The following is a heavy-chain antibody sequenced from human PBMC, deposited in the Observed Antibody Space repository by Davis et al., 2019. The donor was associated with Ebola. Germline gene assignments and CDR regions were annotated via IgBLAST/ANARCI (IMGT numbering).Heavy chain of an antibody. CDR1: GITFSRHW. J-gene: IGHJ4*02. CDR3: AASGWQVFLDY. Sequence: GGSLRLSCADSGITFSRHWMTWVRQAPGKGLEWVANIKQDGSEKYYVDSVKGRFTISRDNAENSVYLQMNSLRAEDTAVYSCAASGWQVFLDYWGQGTLVTVSS. CDR2: IKQDGSEK. D-gene: IGHD6-19*01. V-gene: IGHV3-7*01.